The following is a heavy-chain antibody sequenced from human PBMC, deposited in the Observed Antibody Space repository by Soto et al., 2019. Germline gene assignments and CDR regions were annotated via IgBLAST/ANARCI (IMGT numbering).Heavy chain of an antibody. J-gene: IGHJ6*02. CDR1: GYSFTSYW. V-gene: IGHV5-51*01. D-gene: IGHD2-15*01. CDR2: IYPGDSDT. CDR3: ARHCSGGSCCSGYYYYGMDV. Sequence: GESLKISCKGSGYSFTSYWIGWVRQMPGKGLEWMGIIYPGDSDTRYSPSFQGQVTISADKSISTAYLQWSSLKASDTAMYYCARHCSGGSCCSGYYYYGMDVWGQGTTVTVSS.